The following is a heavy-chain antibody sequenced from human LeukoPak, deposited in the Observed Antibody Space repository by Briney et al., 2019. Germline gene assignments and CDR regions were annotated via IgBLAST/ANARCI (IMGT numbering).Heavy chain of an antibody. CDR1: GFTVSSNY. CDR2: ISGSGGST. D-gene: IGHD4-23*01. Sequence: GGSLRLSCAASGFTVSSNYMSWVRQAPGKGLEWVSAISGSGGSTYYADSVKGRFTISRDNSKNTLYLQMNSLRAEDTAVYYCARRTVAGIDYWGQGTLVTVSS. CDR3: ARRTVAGIDY. J-gene: IGHJ4*02. V-gene: IGHV3-23*01.